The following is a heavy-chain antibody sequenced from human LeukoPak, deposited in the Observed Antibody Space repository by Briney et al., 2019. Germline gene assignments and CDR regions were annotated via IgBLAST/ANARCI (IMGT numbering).Heavy chain of an antibody. CDR1: GFTFSSYA. Sequence: PGGSLRLSCAASGFTFSSYAMSWVRQAPGKGLEWVSAISSTGGSTYYADSVKGRFTISRDNSKNTLYLQRNSLRAEDTAVYYCAKLVGATTSYFDYWGQGTLVTVSS. V-gene: IGHV3-23*01. D-gene: IGHD1-26*01. CDR2: ISSTGGST. CDR3: AKLVGATTSYFDY. J-gene: IGHJ4*02.